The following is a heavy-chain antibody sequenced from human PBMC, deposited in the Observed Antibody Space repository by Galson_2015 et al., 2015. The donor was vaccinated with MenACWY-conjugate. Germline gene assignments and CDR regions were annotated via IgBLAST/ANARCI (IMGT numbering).Heavy chain of an antibody. J-gene: IGHJ4*02. D-gene: IGHD1-20*01. CDR3: ARIAGNHRTTSLFAY. Sequence: SLRLSCAASGFTFSTYWMHWVRQAPGKGLVWVSRINSDGRSTSYADSVKGRFTISRDNAKNTLYLQMNSLRAEDTAVYYCARIAGNHRTTSLFAYWGQVTLVAVSA. CDR1: GFTFSTYW. CDR2: INSDGRST. V-gene: IGHV3-74*01.